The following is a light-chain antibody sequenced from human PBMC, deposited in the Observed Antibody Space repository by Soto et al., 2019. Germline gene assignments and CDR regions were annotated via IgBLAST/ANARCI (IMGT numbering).Light chain of an antibody. CDR3: QQYDTYSRT. J-gene: IGKJ1*01. Sequence: DIQMTQSPSTLSASVGDRVTITCRASQSISGTLAWYQQKPGKAPKLLIYGASSLERGVPSRFSGSGSGTEFTLTISSLQPDDFATFYCQQYDTYSRTFGQGTKVEI. CDR2: GAS. CDR1: QSISGT. V-gene: IGKV1-5*01.